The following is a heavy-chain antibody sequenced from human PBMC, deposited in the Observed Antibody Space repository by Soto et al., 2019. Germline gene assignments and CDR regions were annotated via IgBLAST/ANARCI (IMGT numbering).Heavy chain of an antibody. V-gene: IGHV3-23*01. J-gene: IGHJ4*02. CDR1: ECVVNSDR. Sequence: GVDSECVVNSDRRICKHQAPGKGLEWVSAISGSGGSTYYADSVKGRFTISRDNSKNTLYLQMNSLRAEDTAVYYCANWDVSPYFDYCAQGTLVTVS. D-gene: IGHD1-26*01. CDR2: ISGSGGST. CDR3: ANWDVSPYFDY.